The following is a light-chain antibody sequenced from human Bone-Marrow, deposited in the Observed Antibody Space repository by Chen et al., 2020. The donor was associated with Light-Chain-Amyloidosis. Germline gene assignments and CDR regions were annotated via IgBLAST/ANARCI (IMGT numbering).Light chain of an antibody. CDR1: QTISSNY. Sequence: EIVLTQSPGTLSLSPGEGANLSCRASQTISSNYLTGYQQKFGQAPRLLIYGSSRRATGIPDRFTGSGSGTDFTLTINRREPEDFAMYYCQQDGTSPLTFAGGTKVEIK. CDR3: QQDGTSPLT. CDR2: GSS. V-gene: IGKV3-20*01. J-gene: IGKJ4*01.